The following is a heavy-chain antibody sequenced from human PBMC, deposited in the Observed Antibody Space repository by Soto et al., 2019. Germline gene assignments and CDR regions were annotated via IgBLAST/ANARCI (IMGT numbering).Heavy chain of an antibody. CDR2: INPNSGGT. CDR1: GYTFTGYY. V-gene: IGHV1-2*04. Sequence: GASVKVSCKASGYTFTGYYMHWVRQAPGQGLEWMGWINPNSGGTNYAQKFQGWVTMTRDTSISTAYMELSRLRSEDTAVYYCARVGIVGATSGYYYGMDVWGQGTTVTVSS. D-gene: IGHD1-26*01. J-gene: IGHJ6*02. CDR3: ARVGIVGATSGYYYGMDV.